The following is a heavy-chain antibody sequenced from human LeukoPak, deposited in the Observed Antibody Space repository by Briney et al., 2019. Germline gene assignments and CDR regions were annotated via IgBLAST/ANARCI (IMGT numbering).Heavy chain of an antibody. J-gene: IGHJ1*01. CDR1: GFTFDDYG. CDR2: INWNGGST. Sequence: GGFLRLSCAASGFTFDDYGMSWVRQAPGKGLEWVSGINWNGGSTGYADSVKGRFTISRDNAKNSLYLQMNSLRAEDTALYYCASGGSGYYEYFQHWGQGTLVTVSS. D-gene: IGHD5-12*01. CDR3: ASGGSGYYEYFQH. V-gene: IGHV3-20*04.